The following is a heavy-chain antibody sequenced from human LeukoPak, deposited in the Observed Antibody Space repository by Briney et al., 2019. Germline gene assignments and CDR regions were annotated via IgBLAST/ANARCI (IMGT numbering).Heavy chain of an antibody. J-gene: IGHJ4*02. D-gene: IGHD2-15*01. V-gene: IGHV3-30*18. CDR1: GFRFSDYG. Sequence: PGGSLRLSCAASGFRFSDYGMHWVRQAPGRGLEWVAVISSDGTKKAYADPVKGRFTISRDNSENTLYLQMSSLRAEDTAVYYCAKRRDYCSGGSCYSLDYWGQGTLVTVSS. CDR3: AKRRDYCSGGSCYSLDY. CDR2: ISSDGTKK.